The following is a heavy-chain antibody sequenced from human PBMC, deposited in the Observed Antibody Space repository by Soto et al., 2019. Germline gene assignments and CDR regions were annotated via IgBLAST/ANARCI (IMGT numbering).Heavy chain of an antibody. CDR2: IYYSGST. D-gene: IGHD2-15*01. CDR1: GGSISSGGDY. Sequence: QVQLQESGPGLVKPSQTLSLTCTVSGGSISSGGDYWSWIRQHPGKGLEWIGYIYYSGSTYYNPSLKSRVTLSVDTSKNHFSLKLSSVTAADTAVYYCARATPYYYYGMDVGGQVTTGTVSS. V-gene: IGHV4-31*03. CDR3: ARATPYYYYGMDV. J-gene: IGHJ6*02.